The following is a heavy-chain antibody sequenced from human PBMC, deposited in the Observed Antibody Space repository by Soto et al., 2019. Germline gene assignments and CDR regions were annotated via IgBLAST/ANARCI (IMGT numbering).Heavy chain of an antibody. D-gene: IGHD5-18*01. CDR1: GFTFSSYA. CDR2: ISGSGGST. Sequence: GGSLRLSCAASGFTFSSYAMSWVRQAPGKGLEWVSTISGSGGSTYYADSVQGRFTISRDNSKNTLHLQMNSLRAEDTAVYYCAKDRLLGDTATDADFDYWGQGTLVTVSS. J-gene: IGHJ4*02. V-gene: IGHV3-23*01. CDR3: AKDRLLGDTATDADFDY.